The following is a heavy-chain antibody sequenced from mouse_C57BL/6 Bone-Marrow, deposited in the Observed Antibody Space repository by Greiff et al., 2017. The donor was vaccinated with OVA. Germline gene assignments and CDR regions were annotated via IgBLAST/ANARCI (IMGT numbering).Heavy chain of an antibody. Sequence: DVMLVESGEGLVKPGGSLKLSCAASGFTFSSYAMSWVRQTPEKRLEWVAYISSGGDYIYYADTVKGRFTISRDNARNTLYLQMSSLKSEDTAMYYCTREESNCSFDYWGQGTTLTVSS. CDR3: TREESNCSFDY. CDR2: ISSGGDYI. J-gene: IGHJ2*01. V-gene: IGHV5-9-1*02. CDR1: GFTFSSYA. D-gene: IGHD2-5*01.